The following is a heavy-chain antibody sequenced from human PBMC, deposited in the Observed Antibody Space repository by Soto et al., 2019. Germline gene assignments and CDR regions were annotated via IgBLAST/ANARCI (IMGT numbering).Heavy chain of an antibody. V-gene: IGHV3-30*18. D-gene: IGHD5-12*01. CDR1: GFTFSSYG. Sequence: QVQLVESGGGVVQPGRSLRLSCAASGFTFSSYGMHWVRQAPGKGLEWVAVISYDGSNKYYADSVKGRFTISRDNSKNTLYLQMNRLRAEDTAVYYCAKGDRDGYNEGFDYWGQGTLVTVSS. CDR2: ISYDGSNK. CDR3: AKGDRDGYNEGFDY. J-gene: IGHJ4*02.